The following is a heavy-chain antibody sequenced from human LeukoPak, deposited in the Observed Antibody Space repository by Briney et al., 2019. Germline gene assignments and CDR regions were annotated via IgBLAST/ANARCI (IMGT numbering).Heavy chain of an antibody. Sequence: PGGSLRLSCAASGFTFSGSAMHWVRQASGKGLEWVGRIRSKANSYATAYAASVKGRFTISRDDSKNTAYLQMNSLKTEDTAVYYCTRHMDADIVVVPAAQNFDYWGQGTLVTVSS. CDR2: IRSKANSYAT. J-gene: IGHJ4*02. CDR3: TRHMDADIVVVPAAQNFDY. V-gene: IGHV3-73*01. CDR1: GFTFSGSA. D-gene: IGHD2-2*01.